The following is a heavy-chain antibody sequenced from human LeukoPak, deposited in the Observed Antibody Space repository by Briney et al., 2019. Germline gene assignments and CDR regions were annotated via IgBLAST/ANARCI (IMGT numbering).Heavy chain of an antibody. CDR2: ISYDGRNK. Sequence: GGSLRLSCAASGFTFNSYGMHWVRQAPGKGLEWVAVISYDGRNKYYTDSVKGRFTVSRDISKNTVYLQMNGLKAEDTAVYYCARDDCSTTPCYAYWGQGTLATVSS. CDR1: GFTFNSYG. V-gene: IGHV3-30*03. CDR3: ARDDCSTTPCYAY. D-gene: IGHD2-2*01. J-gene: IGHJ4*02.